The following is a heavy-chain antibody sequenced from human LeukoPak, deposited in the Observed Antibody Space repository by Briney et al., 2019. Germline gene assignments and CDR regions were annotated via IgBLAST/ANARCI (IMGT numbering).Heavy chain of an antibody. CDR2: IKQDGSET. Sequence: GGSLRLSCATSGFTFSSYWMSWVRQAPGKGREWVANIKQDGSETYYVDSVKGRFTISRDNAKNTLYLQMNSLRAEDTAVYYCARVFSKYYYDSSGYYYWGQGTLVTVSS. CDR1: GFTFSSYW. V-gene: IGHV3-7*01. D-gene: IGHD3-22*01. J-gene: IGHJ4*02. CDR3: ARVFSKYYYDSSGYYY.